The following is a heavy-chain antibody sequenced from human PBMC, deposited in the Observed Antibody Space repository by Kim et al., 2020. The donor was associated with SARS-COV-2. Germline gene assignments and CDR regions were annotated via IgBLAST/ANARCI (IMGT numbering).Heavy chain of an antibody. Sequence: GESLKISCKGSGYSFTSYWIGWVRQMPGKGLEWMGIIYPGDSDTRYSPSFQGQVTISADKSISTAYLQWSSLKASDTAMYYCARPTDLTYSGSYFDYWGQGTLVTVSS. CDR1: GYSFTSYW. CDR2: IYPGDSDT. CDR3: ARPTDLTYSGSYFDY. V-gene: IGHV5-51*01. J-gene: IGHJ4*02. D-gene: IGHD1-26*01.